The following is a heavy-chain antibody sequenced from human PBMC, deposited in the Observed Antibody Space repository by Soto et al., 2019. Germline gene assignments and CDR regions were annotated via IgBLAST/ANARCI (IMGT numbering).Heavy chain of an antibody. CDR3: ARMVRGVIINDRFDT. V-gene: IGHV5-10-1*01. CDR2: IDPSDYHT. Sequence: GESLKISCKGSGYDFSTYWISWVRQTPGKGLEWMGRIDPSDYHTNYSPSFEGHVTIAVDKSINTAYLQWSRLKASDSGIYYCARMVRGVIINDRFDTWGQGTLVTVSS. CDR1: GYDFSTYW. J-gene: IGHJ5*02. D-gene: IGHD3-10*01.